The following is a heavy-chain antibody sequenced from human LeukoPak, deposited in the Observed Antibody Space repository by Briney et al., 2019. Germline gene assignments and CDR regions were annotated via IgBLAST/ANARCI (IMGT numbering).Heavy chain of an antibody. V-gene: IGHV4-38-2*02. CDR2: IYNSGST. J-gene: IGHJ5*02. D-gene: IGHD6-13*01. CDR1: GYSISSGYY. CDR3: ARAYSSSWYWNWFDP. Sequence: PSETLSLTCTASGYSISSGYYWGWIRQAPGKGLEWIGSIYNSGSTYYNPSLKSRVTISVDMSKNQFSLKMSSATAADTAVYYCARAYSSSWYWNWFDPWGQGTLVTVSS.